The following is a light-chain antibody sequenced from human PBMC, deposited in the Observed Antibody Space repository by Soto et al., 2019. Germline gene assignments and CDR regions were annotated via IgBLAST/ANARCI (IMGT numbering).Light chain of an antibody. CDR1: QSVSIN. CDR2: GAS. CDR3: QEYDNWPPEGT. Sequence: TLLTQSPATLAVYPGERASLSCRARQSVSINLAWYQQKPGQAPRLLIYGASTRATGIPARFSGSGSGTEFTLTINSLQPEDFEVYSCQEYDNWPPEGTFVQGTKV. J-gene: IGKJ1*01. V-gene: IGKV3-15*01.